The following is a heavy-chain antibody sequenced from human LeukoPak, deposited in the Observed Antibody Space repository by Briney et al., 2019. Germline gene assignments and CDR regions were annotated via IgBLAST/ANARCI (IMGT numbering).Heavy chain of an antibody. Sequence: GGSLRLSCAASGFTFSSYSMNWVRQAPGKGLEWVSCMRSSSSYIYYADSVKGRFTISRDNAKNSLYLQMNSLRVEDTAVYYCARDLNYYGSGSSDYWGQGTLVTVSS. CDR2: MRSSSSYI. J-gene: IGHJ4*02. D-gene: IGHD3-10*01. CDR3: ARDLNYYGSGSSDY. V-gene: IGHV3-21*01. CDR1: GFTFSSYS.